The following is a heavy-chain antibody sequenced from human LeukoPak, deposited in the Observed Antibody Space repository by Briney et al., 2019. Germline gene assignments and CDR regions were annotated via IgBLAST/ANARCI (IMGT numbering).Heavy chain of an antibody. J-gene: IGHJ5*02. CDR1: GGTFSSYA. CDR3: ARNSYGGDNWFDP. D-gene: IGHD4-23*01. V-gene: IGHV1-69*01. Sequence: VKVSCKASGGTFSSYAISWVRQAPGQGLEWMGGIIPIFGTANYAQKFQGRVTITADESASTAYMELSSLRSEDTAVYYCARNSYGGDNWFDPWGQGTLVTVSS. CDR2: IIPIFGTA.